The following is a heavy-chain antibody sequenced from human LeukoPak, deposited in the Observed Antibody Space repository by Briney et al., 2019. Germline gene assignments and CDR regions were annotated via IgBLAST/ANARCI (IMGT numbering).Heavy chain of an antibody. D-gene: IGHD6-19*01. V-gene: IGHV3-23*01. Sequence: GGSLRLSCAASGFTFSSYVMSWVRQAPGKGLEWVSVIIGSGAGSGGSTYYADSVKGRFTISRDNSKNTLYLQMNSLRAEDTDVYYCAARPSSGWYSYWGQGTLVTVSS. CDR2: IIGSGAGSGGST. CDR1: GFTFSSYV. CDR3: AARPSSGWYSY. J-gene: IGHJ4*02.